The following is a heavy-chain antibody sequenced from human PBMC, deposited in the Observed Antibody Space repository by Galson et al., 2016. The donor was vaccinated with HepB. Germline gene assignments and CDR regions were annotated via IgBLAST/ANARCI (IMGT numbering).Heavy chain of an antibody. V-gene: IGHV4-39*01. J-gene: IGHJ5*02. CDR2: VYFSGRT. CDR1: GGSIRSSDYF. D-gene: IGHD4-17*01. CDR3: ARHPTTTVTDNWFDP. Sequence: ETLSLTCTVSGGSIRSSDYFWGWIRQPPRKGLEWIGSVYFSGRTYYNASLESRVTVSVDTSKNQFSLKLSSVTAADTAVYYCARHPTTTVTDNWFDPWGQGTLVTVSS.